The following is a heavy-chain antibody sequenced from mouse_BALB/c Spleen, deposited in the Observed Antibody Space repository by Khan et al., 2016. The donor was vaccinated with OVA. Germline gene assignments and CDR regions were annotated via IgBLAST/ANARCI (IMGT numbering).Heavy chain of an antibody. Sequence: VQLKESGAELVKPGASVELSCSASGFNIKDTYIHWMKQRPEQGLEWIGRIDPPNDDSKYSPKFQAKATLTADTSSNTAYLQLSSLTSEDTAVYYCATRYSTPFAYWGQGTLVSVSA. J-gene: IGHJ3*01. CDR1: GFNIKDTY. V-gene: IGHV14-3*02. CDR3: ATRYSTPFAY. D-gene: IGHD2-5*01. CDR2: IDPPNDDS.